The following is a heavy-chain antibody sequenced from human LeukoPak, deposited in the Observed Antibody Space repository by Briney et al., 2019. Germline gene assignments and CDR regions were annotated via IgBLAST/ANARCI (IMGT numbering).Heavy chain of an antibody. Sequence: GGSLRLSCAASGFTFSTYRMNWVRQAPGKGLEWASYISSSNSTIYYADSVKGRFTFSRDNAKNSLYLQMNGLRAEDMAVYYCARLAAGSDYFDYWGQGTLVTVSS. D-gene: IGHD6-13*01. J-gene: IGHJ4*02. CDR3: ARLAAGSDYFDY. V-gene: IGHV3-48*01. CDR2: ISSSNSTI. CDR1: GFTFSTYR.